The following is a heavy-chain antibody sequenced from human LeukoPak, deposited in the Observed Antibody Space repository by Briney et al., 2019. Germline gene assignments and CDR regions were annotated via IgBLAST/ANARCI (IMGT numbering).Heavy chain of an antibody. CDR1: GFTFSDYG. J-gene: IGHJ3*01. CDR2: IWYDGGKK. V-gene: IGHV3-33*01. Sequence: GGSLRLSCAASGFTFSDYGMYWVRQAPGKGLEWVALIWYDGGKKYYTDSVRGRFTISRDNSKNTLYLQMNSLRAEDTAVYYCVRYCNGGSCYRAAFDVWGPGTMVTVSS. CDR3: VRYCNGGSCYRAAFDV. D-gene: IGHD2-15*01.